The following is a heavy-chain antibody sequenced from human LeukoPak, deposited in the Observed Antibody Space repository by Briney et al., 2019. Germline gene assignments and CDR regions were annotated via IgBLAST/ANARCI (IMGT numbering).Heavy chain of an antibody. CDR3: ARDPCHGALDY. Sequence: GGSLRLSCVASGFTFSSSWMSWVRQAPGKGLEWVANIKQDGTEEYYVDSVRGRFSISKDNAKNSLYLQMNSLRAEDTAVYYRARDPCHGALDYWGQGALVTVSS. J-gene: IGHJ4*02. V-gene: IGHV3-7*03. CDR1: GFTFSSSW. CDR2: IKQDGTEE. D-gene: IGHD2-2*01.